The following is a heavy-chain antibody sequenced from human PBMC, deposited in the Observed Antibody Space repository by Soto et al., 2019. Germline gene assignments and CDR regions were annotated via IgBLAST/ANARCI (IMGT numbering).Heavy chain of an antibody. CDR1: GFNVGDNY. CDR3: ARDPPNFGPYYHGLDV. D-gene: IGHD3-10*01. Sequence: EVQLVESGGGLIQPVGSLRLSCAASGFNVGDNYMNWVRQAPGKGLEWVSIIYMDGSTFYGDFVKGRFSISRDRSKNTVYLQLNSLRAEDTAVYYCARDPPNFGPYYHGLDVWGQGTTVTVSS. CDR2: IYMDGST. J-gene: IGHJ6*02. V-gene: IGHV3-53*01.